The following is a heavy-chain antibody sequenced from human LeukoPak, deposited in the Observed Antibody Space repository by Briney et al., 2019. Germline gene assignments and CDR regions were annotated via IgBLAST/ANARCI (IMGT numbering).Heavy chain of an antibody. Sequence: GGSLRLSCAAPGVIFANCAMSWVRQAPGKGLEWVSAISGRGSTYYADAVRGRFTISRDISKNSLYLQMNSLRAQDTAMYYCAIVNWGGPYPWGQGALVTVSS. J-gene: IGHJ5*02. D-gene: IGHD7-27*01. CDR2: ISGRGST. V-gene: IGHV3-23*01. CDR1: GVIFANCA. CDR3: AIVNWGGPYP.